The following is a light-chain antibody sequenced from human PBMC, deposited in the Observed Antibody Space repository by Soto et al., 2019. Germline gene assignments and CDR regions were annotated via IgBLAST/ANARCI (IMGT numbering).Light chain of an antibody. CDR2: EVS. Sequence: QSASVSGSPGQSITISCTGTSSDVGNYNLVSWYQHHPGKAPKLMIYEVSKRPSGVSNRFSGSKSGDTASLTISGLQAEDEADYYCCSYAGSNYVFGTGTKLTVL. V-gene: IGLV2-23*02. CDR1: SSDVGNYNL. CDR3: CSYAGSNYV. J-gene: IGLJ1*01.